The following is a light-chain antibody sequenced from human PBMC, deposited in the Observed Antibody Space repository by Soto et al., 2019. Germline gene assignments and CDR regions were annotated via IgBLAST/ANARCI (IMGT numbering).Light chain of an antibody. Sequence: EIVLTQSPATLSLSPWERATLSCRASQSVSSYLAWYQQKPGQAPRLLLYDASNRATGIPARFSGSGSGTDFTLTIGRLEPEDFAVYYCHQYGISPPRTFGQGTKVDIK. CDR3: HQYGISPPRT. J-gene: IGKJ1*01. V-gene: IGKV3-11*01. CDR2: DAS. CDR1: QSVSSY.